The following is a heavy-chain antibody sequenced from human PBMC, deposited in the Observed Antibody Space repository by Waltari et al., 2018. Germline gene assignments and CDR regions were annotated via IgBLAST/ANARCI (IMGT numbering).Heavy chain of an antibody. CDR3: ARSDDFWSGYPYYFDY. CDR2: IDPNNGGT. Sequence: QVQLVQSGAEVKKPGASVKVSCKASGYTFSGHYIHWGRQAPGQGREWMGWIDPNNGGTTFAQNFQGRVTMARDTSISTAYMELSRLKSDDTAVYYCARSDDFWSGYPYYFDYWGQGALVTVSS. D-gene: IGHD3-3*01. J-gene: IGHJ4*02. CDR1: GYTFSGHY. V-gene: IGHV1-2*02.